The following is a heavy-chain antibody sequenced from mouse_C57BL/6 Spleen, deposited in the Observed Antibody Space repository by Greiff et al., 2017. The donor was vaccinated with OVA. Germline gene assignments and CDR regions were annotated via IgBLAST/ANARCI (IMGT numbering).Heavy chain of an antibody. CDR3: ARGHYYGSSYGYYLDY. V-gene: IGHV1-78*01. CDR2: IYPRDGST. CDR1: GYTFTDHT. Sequence: QVQLQQSDAELVKPGASVKISCKVSGYTFTDHTIHWMKQRPEQGLEWIGYIYPRDGSTKYNEKFKGKATLTADKSTSTAYMQLNSLTSEDSAVYFCARGHYYGSSYGYYLDYWGQGTTLTVSS. J-gene: IGHJ2*01. D-gene: IGHD1-1*01.